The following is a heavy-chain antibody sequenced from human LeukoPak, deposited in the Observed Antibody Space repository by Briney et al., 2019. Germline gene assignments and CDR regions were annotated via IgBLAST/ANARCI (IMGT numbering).Heavy chain of an antibody. CDR1: GDSISSGDYY. CDR2: VSSSGST. Sequence: SQTLSLTCTVSGDSISSGDYYWSWVRQPAGKGLEWIGRVSSSGSTNYNPSLKSRVTISVDTSKNQFSLKLSSVTAADTAVYFCARGPYSYDSSGAFDIWGQGTMVTVSS. D-gene: IGHD3-22*01. J-gene: IGHJ3*02. V-gene: IGHV4-61*02. CDR3: ARGPYSYDSSGAFDI.